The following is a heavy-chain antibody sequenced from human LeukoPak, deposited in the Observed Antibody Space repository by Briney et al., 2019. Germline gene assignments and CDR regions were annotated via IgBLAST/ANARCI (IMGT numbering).Heavy chain of an antibody. Sequence: GESLKISCKGSGYSFTNYSIGWVRQMPAKGLEGMGIIYPGDSDTRYSPSFQGQVTISADKSISTAYLQWSSLKASDTAMYYCARHGDYYGSGTFDYWGQGTLVTVSS. CDR1: GYSFTNYS. V-gene: IGHV5-51*01. CDR2: IYPGDSDT. D-gene: IGHD3-10*01. J-gene: IGHJ4*02. CDR3: ARHGDYYGSGTFDY.